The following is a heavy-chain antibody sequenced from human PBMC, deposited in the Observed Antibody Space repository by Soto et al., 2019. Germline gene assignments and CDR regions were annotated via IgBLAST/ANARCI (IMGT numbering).Heavy chain of an antibody. D-gene: IGHD6-13*01. CDR3: ARLYSSSWYYYYYYMDV. CDR2: IKQDGSEK. V-gene: IGHV3-7*01. CDR1: GFTFSSYW. J-gene: IGHJ6*03. Sequence: EVQLVESGGGLVQPGGSLRLSCAASGFTFSSYWMSWVRQAPGKGLEWVANIKQDGSEKYYVDSVKGRFTISRDNAKNSLYLRMNSLRAEDTAVYYCARLYSSSWYYYYYYMDVWGKGTTVTVSS.